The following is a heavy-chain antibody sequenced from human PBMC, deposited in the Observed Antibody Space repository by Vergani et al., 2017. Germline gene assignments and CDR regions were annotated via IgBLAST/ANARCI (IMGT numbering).Heavy chain of an antibody. CDR3: ARGDSSSSEGDYFDY. J-gene: IGHJ4*02. Sequence: EVQLVESGGGLVKPGGSLRLSCVASGFTFTTYGMGWVRQAPGKGLEWVSSISSSGNYIYYTDSMKGRFTISRDNAKSSLSLEMNSLRAEDTAVYYWARGDSSSSEGDYFDYWGQGTLVTVSS. CDR1: GFTFTTYG. CDR2: ISSSGNYI. D-gene: IGHD6-6*01. V-gene: IGHV3-21*01.